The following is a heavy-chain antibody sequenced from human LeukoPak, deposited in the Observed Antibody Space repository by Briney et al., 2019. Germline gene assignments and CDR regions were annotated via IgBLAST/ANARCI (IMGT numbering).Heavy chain of an antibody. Sequence: ASVKVSCKASGYTFTSYGISWVRQAPGQGLEWMGWISAYNGNTNYAQKLQGRVTMTTDTSTSTAYMELRSLRSDDTAVYYCAREYYDFWSGYYRYYLDYWGQGTLVTVSS. D-gene: IGHD3-3*01. CDR3: AREYYDFWSGYYRYYLDY. J-gene: IGHJ4*02. V-gene: IGHV1-18*01. CDR1: GYTFTSYG. CDR2: ISAYNGNT.